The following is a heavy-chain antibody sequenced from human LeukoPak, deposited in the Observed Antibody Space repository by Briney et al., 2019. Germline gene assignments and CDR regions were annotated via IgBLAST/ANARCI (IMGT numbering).Heavy chain of an antibody. D-gene: IGHD1-14*01. CDR1: GYTFTGYY. Sequence: SVKVSCKASGYTFTGYYMHWVRQAPGQGLEWMGRIIPIFGTANYAQKFQGRVTITTDESTSTAYMELSSLRSEDTAVYYCASTGVPAAYYMDVRGKGTTVTVSS. CDR2: IIPIFGTA. CDR3: ASTGVPAAYYMDV. J-gene: IGHJ6*03. V-gene: IGHV1-69*05.